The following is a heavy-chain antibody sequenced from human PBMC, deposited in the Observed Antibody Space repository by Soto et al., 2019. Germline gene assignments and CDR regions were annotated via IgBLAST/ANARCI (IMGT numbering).Heavy chain of an antibody. CDR3: ARLRIAARLVDY. J-gene: IGHJ4*02. Sequence: SETLSLTCSVSGGSINSSRHLWGWIRQPPGKGLEWIGSIYYSGSTYYNPSLKSRVTISVDTSKNQFSLKLSSVTAADTTVYYCARLRIAARLVDYWGQGTLVTVSS. V-gene: IGHV4-39*01. D-gene: IGHD6-6*01. CDR1: GGSINSSRHL. CDR2: IYYSGST.